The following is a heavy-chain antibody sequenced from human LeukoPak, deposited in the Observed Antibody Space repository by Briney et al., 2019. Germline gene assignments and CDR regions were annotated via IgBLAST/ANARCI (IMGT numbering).Heavy chain of an antibody. CDR1: GGSISSSSYY. CDR3: ARDAPELLSPFDY. V-gene: IGHV4-39*07. Sequence: PSETLSLTCTVSGGSISSSSYYWGWLRQPPGKGLEWIGSIYYSGSTYYNPSLKSRVTISVDTSKNQFSLKLSSVTAADTAVYYCARDAPELLSPFDYWGQGTLVTVSS. J-gene: IGHJ4*02. D-gene: IGHD1-26*01. CDR2: IYYSGST.